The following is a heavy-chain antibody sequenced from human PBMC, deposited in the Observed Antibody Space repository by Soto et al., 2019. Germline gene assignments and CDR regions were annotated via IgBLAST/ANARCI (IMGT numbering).Heavy chain of an antibody. V-gene: IGHV4-59*08. CDR2: VHYSGTT. Sequence: WTWIRQPPGKGLEWIGNVHYSGTTNYNPSVSSRVTTSVDTAKNQLSLNLTSVTAADTAVYYCARHKDADSDTGGMDVWGQGTTVTVSS. D-gene: IGHD3-10*01. CDR3: ARHKDADSDTGGMDV. J-gene: IGHJ6*02.